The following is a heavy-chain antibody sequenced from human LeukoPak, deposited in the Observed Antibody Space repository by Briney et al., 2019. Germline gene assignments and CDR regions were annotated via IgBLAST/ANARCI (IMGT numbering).Heavy chain of an antibody. CDR1: GYTFTSYG. CDR2: SSAYNGNT. V-gene: IGHV1-18*01. CDR3: ARDTWYDILTGSNFDY. J-gene: IGHJ4*02. Sequence: ASVKVSCKASGYTFTSYGISWVRQAPGQGLEWMGWSSAYNGNTNYAQKLQGRVTMTTDTSTSTAYTELRSLRSDDTAVYYCARDTWYDILTGSNFDYWGQGTLVTVSS. D-gene: IGHD3-9*01.